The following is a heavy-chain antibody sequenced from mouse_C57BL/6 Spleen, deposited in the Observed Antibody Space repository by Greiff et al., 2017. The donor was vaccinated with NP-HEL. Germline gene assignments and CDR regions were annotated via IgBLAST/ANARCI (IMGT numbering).Heavy chain of an antibody. CDR3: TRTKLDRDY. V-gene: IGHV1-15*01. D-gene: IGHD3-3*01. CDR2: IDPETGGT. Sequence: VKLMESGAELVRPGASVTLSCKASGYTFTDYEMHWVKQTPVHGLEWIGAIDPETGGTAYNQKFKGKAILTADKSSSTAYMELRSLTSEDSAVYYCTRTKLDRDYWGQGTTLTVSS. CDR1: GYTFTDYE. J-gene: IGHJ2*01.